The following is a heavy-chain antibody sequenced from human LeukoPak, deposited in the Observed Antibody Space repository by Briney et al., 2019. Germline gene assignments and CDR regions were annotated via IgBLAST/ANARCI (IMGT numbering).Heavy chain of an antibody. CDR2: IKQDGSDK. J-gene: IGHJ4*02. Sequence: GGAVRIYCEAPAFTLSLCWMTWLRQAPGKGLQWAPNIKQDGSDKYYVDSVKGRFTISRDNAKNSLYLQMNSLRAEDTAVYYCASGYSSGWYVVDYWGQGTLVTVSS. CDR1: AFTLSLCW. D-gene: IGHD6-19*01. V-gene: IGHV3-7*01. CDR3: ASGYSSGWYVVDY.